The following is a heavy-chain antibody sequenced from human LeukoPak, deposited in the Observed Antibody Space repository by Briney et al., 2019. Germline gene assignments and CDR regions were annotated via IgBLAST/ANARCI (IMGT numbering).Heavy chain of an antibody. Sequence: GGSLRLSCVASGFTFSSYAMHWVRQAPGKGLEYVSAISSNGGSTYYANSVKGRFTISRDNSKNTLYLQMGSLRAEDMAVYYCARVEYTAMVNGYFDYWGQGTLVTVSS. V-gene: IGHV3-64*01. CDR3: ARVEYTAMVNGYFDY. D-gene: IGHD5-18*01. CDR2: ISSNGGST. J-gene: IGHJ4*02. CDR1: GFTFSSYA.